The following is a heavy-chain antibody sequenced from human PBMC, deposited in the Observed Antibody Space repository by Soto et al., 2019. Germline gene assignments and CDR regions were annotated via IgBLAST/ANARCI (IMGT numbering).Heavy chain of an antibody. Sequence: EVPLVESGGGLVQPGGSMRLSCAASGFTFSSYSMNWVRQAPGKGLEWVSYISSSSSTIYYADSVKGRFTISRDNAKNSLYLQMNSLRDEDTAVYYCARVPQYYDSSGYGYWGQGTLVTVSS. J-gene: IGHJ4*02. D-gene: IGHD3-22*01. CDR2: ISSSSSTI. V-gene: IGHV3-48*02. CDR1: GFTFSSYS. CDR3: ARVPQYYDSSGYGY.